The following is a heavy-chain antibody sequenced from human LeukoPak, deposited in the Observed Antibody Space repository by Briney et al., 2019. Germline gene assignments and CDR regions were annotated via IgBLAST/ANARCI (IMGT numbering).Heavy chain of an antibody. J-gene: IGHJ4*02. V-gene: IGHV4-4*07. D-gene: IGHD3-3*01. CDR3: ASSHPLGSNNDYYTPFDY. Sequence: SETLSLTCTVSGGSISSYYWSWIRQPAGKGLEWIGRIYTSGSTNYNPSLKSRVTMSVDTSKNQFSLKLSSVTAADTAVYYCASSHPLGSNNDYYTPFDYWGQGALVIVSS. CDR1: GGSISSYY. CDR2: IYTSGST.